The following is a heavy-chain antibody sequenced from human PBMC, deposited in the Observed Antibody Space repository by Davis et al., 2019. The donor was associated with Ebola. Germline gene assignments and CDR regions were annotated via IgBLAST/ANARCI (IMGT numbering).Heavy chain of an antibody. Sequence: ASVKVSCKTSGYTFTNYGITWVRQAPGQGLEWMGWINPHNGNTNYAQNVQGRVTMTTDTSTSTAYMEVGSLRSVDTAVYYCARAQFPTTSDHWGQGTLVTVSS. V-gene: IGHV1-18*04. J-gene: IGHJ4*02. D-gene: IGHD1-1*01. CDR2: INPHNGNT. CDR1: GYTFTNYG. CDR3: ARAQFPTTSDH.